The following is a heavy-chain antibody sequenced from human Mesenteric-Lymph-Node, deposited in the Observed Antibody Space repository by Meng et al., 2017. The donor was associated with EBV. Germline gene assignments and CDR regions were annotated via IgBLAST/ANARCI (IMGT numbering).Heavy chain of an antibody. V-gene: IGHV4-4*02. CDR3: ARVSEISGTWLDC. D-gene: IGHD1-7*01. CDR2: VFHIGST. CDR1: GGSISGNNW. Sequence: QVQLQGSGPGLVKPSRTLSLTCAVAGGSISGNNWWSWIRQPPGKGLEWIGEVFHIGSTNYNPSLKSRVTISLDKSKNQFSLKLTSVTAADTAVYFCARVSEISGTWLDCWGQGTLVTVSS. J-gene: IGHJ1*01.